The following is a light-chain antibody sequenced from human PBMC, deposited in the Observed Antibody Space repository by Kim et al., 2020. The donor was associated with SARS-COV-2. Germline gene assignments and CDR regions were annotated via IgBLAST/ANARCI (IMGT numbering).Light chain of an antibody. Sequence: SSELTQDPVVSVALGQTVRITCQGDSLRSYYATWYQQKPGQAPKVVIYGKDNRPSGVPDRFSGSSSGNTAYLTITGTQAGDEADYYCNSRDSNDYVVFGG. CDR2: GKD. V-gene: IGLV3-19*01. CDR1: SLRSYY. J-gene: IGLJ2*01. CDR3: NSRDSNDYVV.